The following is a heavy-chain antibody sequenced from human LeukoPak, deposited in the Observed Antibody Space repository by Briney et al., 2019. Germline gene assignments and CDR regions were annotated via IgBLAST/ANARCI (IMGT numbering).Heavy chain of an antibody. D-gene: IGHD6-13*01. Sequence: GGSLRLSCAASGFTFSSYGMHWVRQAPGKGLEWVAVIWYDGSNKYYADSVKGRFTISGDNSKNTLYLQMNSLRAEDTAVYYCARDPTLRYSSSWYAPGDDAFDIWGQGTMVTVSS. CDR2: IWYDGSNK. CDR3: ARDPTLRYSSSWYAPGDDAFDI. V-gene: IGHV3-33*01. J-gene: IGHJ3*02. CDR1: GFTFSSYG.